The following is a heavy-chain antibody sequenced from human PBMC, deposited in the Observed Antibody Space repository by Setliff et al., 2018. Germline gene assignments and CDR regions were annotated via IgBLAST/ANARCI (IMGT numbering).Heavy chain of an antibody. CDR2: ISSSSSTI. D-gene: IGHD3-3*01. CDR3: ARQNDFWSGQDFDY. CDR1: GFTFSSYS. Sequence: PGGSLRLSCAASGFTFSSYSMNWVRQAPGKGLEWVSYISSSSSTIYYADSVKGRFTISRDNAKNSLYLQMNSLRAEDTAVYYCARQNDFWSGQDFDYWGQGTLVTVSS. V-gene: IGHV3-48*01. J-gene: IGHJ4*02.